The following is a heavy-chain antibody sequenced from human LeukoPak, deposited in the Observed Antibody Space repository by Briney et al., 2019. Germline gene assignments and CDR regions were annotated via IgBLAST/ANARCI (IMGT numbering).Heavy chain of an antibody. V-gene: IGHV4-61*01. CDR2: IYYSGST. D-gene: IGHD2-2*02. CDR1: GGSISSGSYY. CDR3: ARGVGYCSSTSCYTPYYYYMDV. Sequence: PSETLSLTCTVSGGSISSGSYYWSWIRQPPGKGLEWIGYIYYSGSTNYNPSLKGRVTITVDTSKNQFSLKLSSVTAADTAVYYCARGVGYCSSTSCYTPYYYYMDVWGKGTTVTVSS. J-gene: IGHJ6*03.